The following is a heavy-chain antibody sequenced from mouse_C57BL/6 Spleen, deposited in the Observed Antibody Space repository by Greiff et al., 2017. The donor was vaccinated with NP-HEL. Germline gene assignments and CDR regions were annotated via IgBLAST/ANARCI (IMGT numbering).Heavy chain of an antibody. D-gene: IGHD1-2*01. J-gene: IGHJ3*01. CDR3: ARSPHYDGFAY. Sequence: VQLQQSGAELAKPGASVKLSCKASGYTFTSYWMHWVKQRPGQGLEWIGYINPSSGYTKYNQKFKDKATLTVDKSSSTAYMQLSSLTYEDAAVYYCARSPHYDGFAYWGQGTLVTVSA. CDR1: GYTFTSYW. V-gene: IGHV1-7*01. CDR2: INPSSGYT.